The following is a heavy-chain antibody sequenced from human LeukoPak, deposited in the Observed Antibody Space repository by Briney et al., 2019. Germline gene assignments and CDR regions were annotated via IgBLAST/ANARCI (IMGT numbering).Heavy chain of an antibody. Sequence: GRSLRLSCAASGFTFSSYGMHWVRQAPGKGLEWVAVISFDGRNIYYADSVKGRFTISRDNSKNTLYLQMNSLRAEDTAMYYCAKDRGSGRVRGVIINYWGQGTLVTVSS. V-gene: IGHV3-30*18. CDR2: ISFDGRNI. CDR3: AKDRGSGRVRGVIINY. CDR1: GFTFSSYG. J-gene: IGHJ4*02. D-gene: IGHD3-10*01.